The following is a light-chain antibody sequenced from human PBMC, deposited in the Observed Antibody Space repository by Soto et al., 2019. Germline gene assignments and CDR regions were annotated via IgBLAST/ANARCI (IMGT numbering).Light chain of an antibody. J-gene: IGLJ2*01. V-gene: IGLV2-8*01. Sequence: QSALTQPPSASGSPGQSVTISCTGTSSDVGGYNYVSWYQQHPGKAPKLMISEVSKRPSGVPNRFAGSKSGNTASLTVSGLQAEDEADYYCSSFADNNLLVFGGGTQLTVL. CDR1: SSDVGGYNY. CDR2: EVS. CDR3: SSFADNNLLV.